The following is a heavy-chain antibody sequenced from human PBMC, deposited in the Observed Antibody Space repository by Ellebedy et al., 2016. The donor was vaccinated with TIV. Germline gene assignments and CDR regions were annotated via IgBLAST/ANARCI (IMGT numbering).Heavy chain of an antibody. CDR1: GYTFTSYY. D-gene: IGHD3-22*01. J-gene: IGHJ4*02. V-gene: IGHV1-46*01. CDR2: INPSGGST. Sequence: ASVKVSXXASGYTFTSYYMHWVRQAPGQGLEWMGIINPSGGSTSYAQKFQGRVTMTRDTSTSTVYMELSSLRSEDTAVYYCARVRRVYYDSSGYYSGLRVSYFDYWGQGTLVTVSS. CDR3: ARVRRVYYDSSGYYSGLRVSYFDY.